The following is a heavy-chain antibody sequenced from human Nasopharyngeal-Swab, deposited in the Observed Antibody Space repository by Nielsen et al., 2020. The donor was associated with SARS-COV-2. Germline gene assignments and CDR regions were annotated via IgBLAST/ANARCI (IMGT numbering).Heavy chain of an antibody. CDR2: INTDGRGK. V-gene: IGHV3-74*01. CDR3: VKDRRTPFGTGWYDY. D-gene: IGHD6-19*01. Sequence: GGSLRLPCKAPGLTFNNYWLHWVRQRPGEGPMWVPRINTDGRGKDYADSVKGRFTISRDNAKNTLYLQMNGLKVEDTAIYYCVKDRRTPFGTGWYDYWGQGTLVTVSS. CDR1: GLTFNNYW. J-gene: IGHJ4*02.